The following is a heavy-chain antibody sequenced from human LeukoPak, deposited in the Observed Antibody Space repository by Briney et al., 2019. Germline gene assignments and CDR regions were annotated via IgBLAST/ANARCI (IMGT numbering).Heavy chain of an antibody. Sequence: PSETLSLTCTVSGGSISSSSYYWGWIRQPPGKGLEWIGSIYYSGSTYYNPSLKSRVTISVDTSKNQFSLKLSSVTAADTAVYYCARYRSIAVAGNFDYWGQGTLVTVSS. J-gene: IGHJ4*02. CDR3: ARYRSIAVAGNFDY. D-gene: IGHD6-19*01. V-gene: IGHV4-39*07. CDR2: IYYSGST. CDR1: GGSISSSSYY.